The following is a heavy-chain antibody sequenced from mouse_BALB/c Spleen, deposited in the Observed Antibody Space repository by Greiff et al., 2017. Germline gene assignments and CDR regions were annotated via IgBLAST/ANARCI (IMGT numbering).Heavy chain of an antibody. D-gene: IGHD1-1*01. J-gene: IGHJ4*01. Sequence: VQLQQSGPGLVQPSQSLSITCTVSGFSLTSYGVHWVRQSPGKGLEWLGVIWSGGSTDYNAAFISRLSISKDNSKSQVFFKMNSLQANDTAIYYCARYYGSSYDYAMDYWGQGTSVTVSS. CDR1: GFSLTSYG. CDR3: ARYYGSSYDYAMDY. V-gene: IGHV2-2*02. CDR2: IWSGGST.